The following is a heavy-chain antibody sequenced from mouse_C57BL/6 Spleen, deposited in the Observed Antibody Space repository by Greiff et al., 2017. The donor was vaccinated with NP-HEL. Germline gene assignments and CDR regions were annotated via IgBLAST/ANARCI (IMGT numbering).Heavy chain of an antibody. CDR3: ARRGIYYGNYGAMDY. V-gene: IGHV1-39*01. D-gene: IGHD2-1*01. CDR2: INPNYGTT. J-gene: IGHJ4*01. CDR1: GYSFTDYN. Sequence: EVQVVESGPELVKPGASVKISCKASGYSFTDYNMNWVKQSNGKSLEWIGVINPNYGTTSYNQKCKGKATLTVDQSSSTAYMQLNSLTSEDAAVYYCARRGIYYGNYGAMDYWGQGTAGTVSS.